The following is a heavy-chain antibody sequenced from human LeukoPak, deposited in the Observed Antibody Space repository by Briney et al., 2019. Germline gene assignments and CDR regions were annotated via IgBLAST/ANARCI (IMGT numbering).Heavy chain of an antibody. CDR3: AELGITMIGGV. CDR1: GFTFSTFA. J-gene: IGHJ6*04. Sequence: GGSLRLSCAASGFTFSTFAMIWVRQPPGKGLEWVSSTFPSGGEIHYADSVKGRLTISRDNAKNSLYLQMNSLRAEDTAVYYCAELGITMIGGVWGKGTTVTISS. CDR2: TFPSGGEI. D-gene: IGHD3-10*02. V-gene: IGHV3-21*01.